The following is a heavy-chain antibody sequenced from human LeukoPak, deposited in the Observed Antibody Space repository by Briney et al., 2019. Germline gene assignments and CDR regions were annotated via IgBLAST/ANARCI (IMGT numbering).Heavy chain of an antibody. V-gene: IGHV3-48*04. CDR3: ARDVHDYDSSGYYRFDY. J-gene: IGHJ4*02. CDR1: GFSFTSHS. Sequence: GGSLRLSCVASGFSFTSHSMNWVRQAPGKGLEWVSYISSESGTKYHADSVKGRFTISRDNAKNSLYSQMNSLRAEDTAAYYCARDVHDYDSSGYYRFDYWGQGTVVTVSS. D-gene: IGHD3-22*01. CDR2: ISSESGTK.